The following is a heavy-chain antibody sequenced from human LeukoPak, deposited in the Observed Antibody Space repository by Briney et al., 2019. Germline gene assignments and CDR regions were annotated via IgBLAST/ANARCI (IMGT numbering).Heavy chain of an antibody. Sequence: AGGSLRLSCAASGFTSSNYAMSWVRQAPGKGLEWVSGISGSGGSTYYADSVKGRLTISRDNSRNTLYLQMNSLRAEDTAVYYCAKVSVVGATTGYFDYWGQGTLVTVSS. D-gene: IGHD1-26*01. CDR1: GFTSSNYA. J-gene: IGHJ4*02. V-gene: IGHV3-23*01. CDR2: ISGSGGST. CDR3: AKVSVVGATTGYFDY.